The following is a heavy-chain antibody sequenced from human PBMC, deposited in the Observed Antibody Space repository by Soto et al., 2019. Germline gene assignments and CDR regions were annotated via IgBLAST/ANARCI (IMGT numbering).Heavy chain of an antibody. CDR3: TTIVAGTGY. CDR1: GFGFADGW. V-gene: IGHV3-15*01. CDR2: VKSKTSGGTT. J-gene: IGHJ4*02. Sequence: EVHLVESGGGLVKPGGSLRLSCAASGFGFADGWMSWVRQAPGKGLEWVGRVKSKTSGGTTDYNAPVEGRFTISRDDSKNTLYLQMNSIKSEDTAVYYCTTIVAGTGYWGQGTLVSVSS. D-gene: IGHD6-19*01.